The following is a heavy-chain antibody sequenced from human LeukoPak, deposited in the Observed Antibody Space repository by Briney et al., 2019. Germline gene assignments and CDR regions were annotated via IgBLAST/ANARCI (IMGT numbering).Heavy chain of an antibody. Sequence: GASVKVSCKASGYTFTGYYMHWVRQAPGQGLEWMGWINPNSGGTNYAQKFQGRVTMTRDTSISTAYMELSRLRSDDTAVYYCARDSDYDILTGYYFRGNWFGPWGQGTLVTVSS. CDR2: INPNSGGT. D-gene: IGHD3-9*01. CDR3: ARDSDYDILTGYYFRGNWFGP. V-gene: IGHV1-2*02. CDR1: GYTFTGYY. J-gene: IGHJ5*02.